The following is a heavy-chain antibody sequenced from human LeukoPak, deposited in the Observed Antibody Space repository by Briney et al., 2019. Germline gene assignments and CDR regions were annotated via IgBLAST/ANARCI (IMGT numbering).Heavy chain of an antibody. J-gene: IGHJ3*02. CDR2: IYHSGST. Sequence: KPSETLSLTCTVSGYSISSGYYWGWIRQPPGKGLEWIGSIYHSGSTYYNPSLKSRVTISVDTSKNQFSLKLSSVTAADTAVYYCARIYYDSSGYAGVRWNGAFDIWGRGTMVTVSS. CDR1: GYSISSGYY. CDR3: ARIYYDSSGYAGVRWNGAFDI. D-gene: IGHD3-22*01. V-gene: IGHV4-38-2*02.